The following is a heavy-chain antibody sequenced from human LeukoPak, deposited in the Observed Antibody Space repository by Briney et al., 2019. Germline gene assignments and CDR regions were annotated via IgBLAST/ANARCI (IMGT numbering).Heavy chain of an antibody. CDR3: ARVPPQYYYDSSGYYGY. V-gene: IGHV1-2*02. Sequence: ASVKVSCKASGYTFTGYYMHWVRQAPGQGLEWMGWINPNSGGTNYAQKFQGRVTMTRDTSISTAYMELSRLRSDDTAVYYCARVPPQYYYDSSGYYGYRGQGTLVTVSS. D-gene: IGHD3-22*01. CDR2: INPNSGGT. J-gene: IGHJ4*02. CDR1: GYTFTGYY.